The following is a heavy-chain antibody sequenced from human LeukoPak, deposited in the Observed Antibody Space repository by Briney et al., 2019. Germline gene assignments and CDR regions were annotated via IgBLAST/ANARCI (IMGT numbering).Heavy chain of an antibody. CDR3: ARTKEMATISYFDS. CDR2: ISSSSTTI. CDR1: GFTFSSYG. Sequence: GGSLRLSCAASGFTFSSYGMNWVRQAPGKGLEWVSYISSSSTTIHYADSVKGRFTISRDNAKNSLYLQMNSLRAEDTAVYYCARTKEMATISYFDSWGQGTLVTVSS. J-gene: IGHJ4*02. D-gene: IGHD5-24*01. V-gene: IGHV3-48*04.